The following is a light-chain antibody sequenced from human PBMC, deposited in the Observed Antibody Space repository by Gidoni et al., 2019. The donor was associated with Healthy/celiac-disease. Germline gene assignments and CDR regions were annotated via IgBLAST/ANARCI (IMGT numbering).Light chain of an antibody. CDR1: QSVSSSY. Sequence: EIVSPPPPGTLSLSPGERATLSCRASQSVSSSYLAWYQQKPGQAPRLLIYGASSRATGIPDRFSGSGSGTDFTLTISRLEPEDFAVHYCQQYGSSPGLTFGGGTKVEIK. CDR2: GAS. J-gene: IGKJ4*01. CDR3: QQYGSSPGLT. V-gene: IGKV3-20*01.